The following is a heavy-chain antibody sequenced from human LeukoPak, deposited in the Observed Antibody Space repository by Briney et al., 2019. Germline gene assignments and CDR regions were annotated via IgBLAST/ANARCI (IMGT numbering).Heavy chain of an antibody. Sequence: PGGSLRLSCAASGFTFSSYGMSWVRQAPGKGLEWVSAISGSGGSTYYADSVKGRFTISRDNSKNTLYLQMNSLRAEDTAVYYCAKEPGEYSSSRYFDYWGQGTLVTVSS. CDR3: AKEPGEYSSSRYFDY. D-gene: IGHD6-6*01. V-gene: IGHV3-23*01. J-gene: IGHJ4*02. CDR1: GFTFSSYG. CDR2: ISGSGGST.